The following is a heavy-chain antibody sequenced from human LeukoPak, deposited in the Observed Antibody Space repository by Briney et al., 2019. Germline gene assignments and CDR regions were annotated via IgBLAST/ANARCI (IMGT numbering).Heavy chain of an antibody. V-gene: IGHV3-23*01. D-gene: IGHD2-2*01. CDR1: GFTFSSYA. Sequence: PGGSLRLSCAASGFTFSSYAMSWVRQAPGKGLEWVSAISGSGCSTYYADSVKGRFTISRDNSKNTLYLQMNSLRAEDTAVYYCAKQFGGVVVPAANFYYYYYMDVWGKGTTVTVSS. CDR3: AKQFGGVVVPAANFYYYYYMDV. J-gene: IGHJ6*03. CDR2: ISGSGCST.